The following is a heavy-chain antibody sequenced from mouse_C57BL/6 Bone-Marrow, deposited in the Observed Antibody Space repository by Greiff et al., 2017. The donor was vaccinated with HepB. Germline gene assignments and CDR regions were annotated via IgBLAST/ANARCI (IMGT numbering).Heavy chain of an antibody. D-gene: IGHD5-5*01. V-gene: IGHV5-6*02. CDR2: ISSGGSYT. J-gene: IGHJ2*01. Sequence: DVKLVESGGDLVKPGGSLKLSCAASGFTFSSYGMSWVRQTPDKRLEWVATISSGGSYTYYPDSVKGRFTISRDNAKNTLYLQMSSLKSEDTAMYYCARPLPYFDYWGQGTTLTVSS. CDR1: GFTFSSYG. CDR3: ARPLPYFDY.